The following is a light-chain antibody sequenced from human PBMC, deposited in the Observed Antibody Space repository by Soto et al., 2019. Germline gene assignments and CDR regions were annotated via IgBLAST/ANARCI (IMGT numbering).Light chain of an antibody. CDR3: QQYNNWPRRT. Sequence: EIVMTQSPATLSVSPGERATLSCWASQSVSSNLAWYQQKPGQAPRLLIYGASTRATGIPARFSGSGSGTEFTLTISGLQSDDSAVYYCQQYNNWPRRTFGQGTKVEVK. J-gene: IGKJ1*01. V-gene: IGKV3-15*01. CDR2: GAS. CDR1: QSVSSN.